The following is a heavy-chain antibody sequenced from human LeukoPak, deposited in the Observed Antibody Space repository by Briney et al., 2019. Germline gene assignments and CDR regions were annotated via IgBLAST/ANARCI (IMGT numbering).Heavy chain of an antibody. Sequence: ASVKVSCKASGYTFTSYYMHWVRQAPGQGLEWMGIINPSGGSTSYAQKFQGRVTMTRDTSTSTVYMELSSLRSEDTAVYYCAGAQIVATIWRHYFDYWGQGTLVAVSS. CDR3: AGAQIVATIWRHYFDY. CDR1: GYTFTSYY. D-gene: IGHD5-12*01. V-gene: IGHV1-46*01. CDR2: INPSGGST. J-gene: IGHJ4*02.